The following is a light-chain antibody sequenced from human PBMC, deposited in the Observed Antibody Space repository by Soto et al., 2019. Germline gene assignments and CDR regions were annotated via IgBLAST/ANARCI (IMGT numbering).Light chain of an antibody. J-gene: IGKJ3*01. CDR3: QQLNSYPR. V-gene: IGKV1-9*01. Sequence: IQLTQSPSFLSASVGDRVTITCRASQGISSYLALYQQKPGKAPKLLIYAASTLQSGVPSRFSGSGSGTEVTLTLSSLQPEDFATYYCQQLNSYPRFGPGTKVDIK. CDR2: AAS. CDR1: QGISSY.